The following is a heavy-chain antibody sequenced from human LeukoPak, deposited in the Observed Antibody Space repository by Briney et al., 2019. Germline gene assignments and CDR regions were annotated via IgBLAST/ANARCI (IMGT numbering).Heavy chain of an antibody. D-gene: IGHD3-10*01. J-gene: IGHJ5*02. CDR3: ARIRRSDNWFDP. CDR2: INSDGRST. CDR1: GFTFSRYW. V-gene: IGHV3-74*01. Sequence: GGSLRLSCVASGFTFSRYWMHWVRHAPGKGLVWVSRINSDGRSTNYADSVKGRFSISRDNAENTLYLQMNSLRAEDTAVYYCARIRRSDNWFDPWGQGTLVTVSS.